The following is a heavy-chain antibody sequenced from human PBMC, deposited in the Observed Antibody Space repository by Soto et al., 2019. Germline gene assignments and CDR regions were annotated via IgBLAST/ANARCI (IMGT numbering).Heavy chain of an antibody. J-gene: IGHJ4*02. CDR2: IWYDGTNN. V-gene: IGHV3-33*01. Sequence: SLRLSCAASGFTFNTYGMHWVRQAPGKGLEWVAFIWYDGTNNYYGAAVKGRYTVSRDNSKNTLFLQMNSLRAEDSAVYYCARAQDPYCSGGSCYFPGGYWGQGTQVTVSS. CDR3: ARAQDPYCSGGSCYFPGGY. CDR1: GFTFNTYG. D-gene: IGHD2-15*01.